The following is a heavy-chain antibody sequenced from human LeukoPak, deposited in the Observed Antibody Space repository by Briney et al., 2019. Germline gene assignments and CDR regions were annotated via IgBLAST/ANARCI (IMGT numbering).Heavy chain of an antibody. J-gene: IGHJ5*02. CDR3: ARGLISTSVGFDP. V-gene: IGHV3-74*01. CDR1: GFTFSSYW. D-gene: IGHD3-16*01. CDR2: ISTDGSTT. Sequence: PGGSLRLSCAVSGFTFSSYWMHWVRHDPGKGLVWVSRISTDGSTTTYADSVKGRFTISRDNAKNTLYLQMNSLRAEDTAVYYCARGLISTSVGFDPWGQGTLVTVSS.